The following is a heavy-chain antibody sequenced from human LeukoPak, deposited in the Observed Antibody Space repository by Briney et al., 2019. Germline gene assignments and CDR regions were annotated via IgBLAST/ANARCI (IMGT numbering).Heavy chain of an antibody. J-gene: IGHJ4*02. CDR3: ARHGTRYCSGGSCLYY. CDR2: IYTSGST. Sequence: PSQTLSLTCTVSGGSISSGSYYWSWIRQPAGKGLEWIGRIYTSGSTNYNPSLKSRVTISVDTSQNQFSLKLTSVTAADTAVYYCARHGTRYCSGGSCLYYWGQGTLVTVSS. V-gene: IGHV4-61*02. D-gene: IGHD2-15*01. CDR1: GGSISSGSYY.